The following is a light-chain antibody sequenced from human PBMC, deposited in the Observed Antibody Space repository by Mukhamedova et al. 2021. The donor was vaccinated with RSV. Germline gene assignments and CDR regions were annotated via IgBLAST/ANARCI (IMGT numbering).Light chain of an antibody. CDR3: CSYAGSSPYV. V-gene: IGLV1-51*01. J-gene: IGLJ1*01. Sequence: TISCSGSSSNIGNNYVSWYQQLPGTAPKLLIYDNNKRPSGIPDRFSGSKSGNTASLTISGLQAEDEADYYCCSYAGSSPYVFGTG. CDR1: SSNIGNNY. CDR2: DNN.